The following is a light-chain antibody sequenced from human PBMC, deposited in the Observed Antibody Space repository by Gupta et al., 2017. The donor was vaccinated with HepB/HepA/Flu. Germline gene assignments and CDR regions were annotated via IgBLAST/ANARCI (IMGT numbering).Light chain of an antibody. CDR2: DAS. Sequence: EIVLTQSPATLSLSPGERATLSCRASQSIISYLAWYQQKPGQAPRLLIYDASTRATGLPTRFSGGGFGTDFALTISNLEPEDFAVYYCQQRSSWPPTFGQGTKVEIK. CDR3: QQRSSWPPT. V-gene: IGKV3-11*01. J-gene: IGKJ1*01. CDR1: QSIISY.